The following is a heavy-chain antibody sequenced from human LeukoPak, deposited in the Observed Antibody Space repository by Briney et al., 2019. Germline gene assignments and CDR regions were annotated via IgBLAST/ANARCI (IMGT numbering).Heavy chain of an antibody. D-gene: IGHD3-22*01. V-gene: IGHV2-70*11. CDR2: IAWDDDK. CDR1: GFSLSTRGMC. CDR3: ARISHYYDSSGYPYYFDY. J-gene: IGHJ4*02. Sequence: SSPTLVNPTQTLTLTCTFSGFSLSTRGMCESWIRQPPGKALEWLARIAWDDDKYYSTSLKTRLTISKDTSQTQVVLTMTNIDPADTATYYCARISHYYDSSGYPYYFDYWGQGTLVTVSS.